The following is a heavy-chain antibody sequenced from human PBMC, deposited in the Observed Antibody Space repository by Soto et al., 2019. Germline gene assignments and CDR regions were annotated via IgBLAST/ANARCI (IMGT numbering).Heavy chain of an antibody. J-gene: IGHJ4*02. CDR1: GFTFSSFA. Sequence: GGSLRLSCAASGFTFSSFAMHWFRQAPGKGLEYVSAISSNRGSTYYADSVKGRFTISRDNSKNTLYLQMGSLRAEDMAVYYCARAYYYDRSGYYRGYYFDHWGQGALVTVSS. CDR3: ARAYYYDRSGYYRGYYFDH. CDR2: ISSNRGST. V-gene: IGHV3-64*02. D-gene: IGHD3-22*01.